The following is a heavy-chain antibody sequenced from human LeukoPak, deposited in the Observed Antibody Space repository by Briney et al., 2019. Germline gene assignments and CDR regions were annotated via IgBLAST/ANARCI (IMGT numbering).Heavy chain of an antibody. V-gene: IGHV3-21*01. CDR2: ISSASDYI. CDR3: ARDGMRGGDFDY. Sequence: GGSLRLSCAASGFTFSTYSMNWVRQAPGKGLEWVSSISSASDYINYADSTKGRFTISRDNGKNSLYLQMNSLRAEDTAVFYCARDGMRGGDFDYWGQGTLVTVSS. CDR1: GFTFSTYS. J-gene: IGHJ4*02. D-gene: IGHD3-16*01.